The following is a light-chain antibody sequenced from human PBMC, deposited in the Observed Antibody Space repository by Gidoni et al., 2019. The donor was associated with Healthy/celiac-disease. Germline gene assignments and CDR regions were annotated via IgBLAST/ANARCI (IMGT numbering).Light chain of an antibody. V-gene: IGKV4-1*01. J-gene: IGKJ1*01. CDR1: QSVLHSSNNKNY. Sequence: DIVMTQSPASLAVSLGERATINCKSSQSVLHSSNNKNYLAWYQQKPGQPPRLLIYWAYTRESGVPGRFSGSGSGTDFTLTISSLQTEDVAVYYCQQYYGTPRTFXXXTKVEIK. CDR2: WAY. CDR3: QQYYGTPRT.